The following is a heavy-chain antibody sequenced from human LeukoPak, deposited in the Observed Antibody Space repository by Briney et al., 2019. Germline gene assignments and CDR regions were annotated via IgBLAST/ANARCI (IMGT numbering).Heavy chain of an antibody. CDR1: GFSFSGYS. J-gene: IGHJ4*02. CDR2: ISPSSSYI. V-gene: IGHV3-21*01. D-gene: IGHD2-2*01. Sequence: GGSLRLSCAASGFSFSGYSMNCVRQAPGKGLEWVSSISPSSSYIYYADSVKGRFTISRDNAKNSLYLQMNSLRAEDTAVYYCARGRGCSSMSCYPDYWGQGTLVTVSS. CDR3: ARGRGCSSMSCYPDY.